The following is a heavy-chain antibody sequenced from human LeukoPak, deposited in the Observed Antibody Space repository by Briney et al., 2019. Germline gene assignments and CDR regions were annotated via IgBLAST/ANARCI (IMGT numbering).Heavy chain of an antibody. J-gene: IGHJ4*02. V-gene: IGHV4-34*01. CDR1: GGSFSGYY. CDR3: ASRGGGYDPLVQNDY. Sequence: PSETLSLTCAVYGGSFSGYYWSWIRQPPGKGLEWIGEINHSGSTNYNPSLKSRVTISVDTSKNQFSLKLSSVTAADTAVYYCASRGGGYDPLVQNDYWGQGTLGTVSS. D-gene: IGHD5-12*01. CDR2: INHSGST.